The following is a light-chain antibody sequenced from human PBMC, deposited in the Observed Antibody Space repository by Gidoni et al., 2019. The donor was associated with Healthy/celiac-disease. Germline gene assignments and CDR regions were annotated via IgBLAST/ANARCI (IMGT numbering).Light chain of an antibody. V-gene: IGKV3-20*01. Sequence: DNVLTKSPGTLSLSPGERATLSCRASQRVCSCYLAWYQQKPGKAPRLLIYGASSRATGIPDRFSDSGSGTDFTLTISRLEPEDFAVYYCQQYGSSPLFTFGPGTKVDIK. CDR3: QQYGSSPLFT. CDR1: QRVCSCY. CDR2: GAS. J-gene: IGKJ3*01.